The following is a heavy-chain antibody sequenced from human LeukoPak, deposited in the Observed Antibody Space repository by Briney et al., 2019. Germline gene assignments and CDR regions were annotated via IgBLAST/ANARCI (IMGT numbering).Heavy chain of an antibody. CDR3: ARDYYDSSGYYFAY. Sequence: PSETLSLTCTVSGGSISSDYWSWIRQPAGGGREGSVLIYTRGSTNYNPSLKSVVTMSVDTSKNQFSLKLSSVTAEDTAVYYCARDYYDSSGYYFAYWGEGNLVTVSS. V-gene: IGHV4-4*07. CDR2: IYTRGST. CDR1: GGSISSDY. D-gene: IGHD3-22*01. J-gene: IGHJ4*02.